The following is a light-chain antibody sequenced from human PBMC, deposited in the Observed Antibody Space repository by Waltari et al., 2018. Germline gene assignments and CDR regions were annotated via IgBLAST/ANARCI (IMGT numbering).Light chain of an antibody. Sequence: QSALPQPRPVSGSPGQSVTISCTGTSSDVGGSHYVSWYQQHPGKAPKLVIYDVSKRPSGVPDRFSGSKSANTASLTISGLQAEDEADYYRCSYAGSYTLEVFGGGTKLTVL. J-gene: IGLJ3*02. CDR1: SSDVGGSHY. CDR2: DVS. CDR3: CSYAGSYTLEV. V-gene: IGLV2-11*01.